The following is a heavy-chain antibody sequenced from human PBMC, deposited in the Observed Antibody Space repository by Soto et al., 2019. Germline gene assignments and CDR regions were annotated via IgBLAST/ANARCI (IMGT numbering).Heavy chain of an antibody. Sequence: QVQLVQSGAEVKKPGASVKVSCKASGYTFTSYGITWVRQAHGQGLEWMGWISAYNGNTNYAQKLQGRVTMTTDTSTSTAYMELRSLRSDDTAVYYCARAGDCSGGSCYSWVMDYWGQGTLVTVSS. J-gene: IGHJ4*02. CDR3: ARAGDCSGGSCYSWVMDY. CDR1: GYTFTSYG. D-gene: IGHD2-15*01. V-gene: IGHV1-18*01. CDR2: ISAYNGNT.